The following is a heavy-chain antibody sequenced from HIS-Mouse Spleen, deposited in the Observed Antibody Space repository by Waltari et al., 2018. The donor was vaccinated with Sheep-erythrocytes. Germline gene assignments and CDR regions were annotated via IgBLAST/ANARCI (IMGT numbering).Heavy chain of an antibody. J-gene: IGHJ3*02. CDR3: ARRTYYDFWSGYYTDAFDI. D-gene: IGHD3-3*01. CDR1: GYSFTSYW. CDR2: SAPGDADT. Sequence: EVQLVQSGAEVKKPGESLKISCKGSGYSFTSYWIGWVRQMPGKGLEWMGGSAPGDADTRYRPSFQGQVTISADKSSSTAYLQWSSLKASDTAMYYCARRTYYDFWSGYYTDAFDIWGQGTMVTVSS. V-gene: IGHV5-51*03.